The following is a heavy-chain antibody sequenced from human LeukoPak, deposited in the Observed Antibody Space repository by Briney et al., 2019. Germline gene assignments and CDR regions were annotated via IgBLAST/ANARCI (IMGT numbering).Heavy chain of an antibody. CDR2: IGTYNGDT. CDR3: ARDFLCTNGVCHDCFDP. Sequence: GASVKVSCKASGYTFTTYGISWVRQAPGQGLEWMGWIGTYNGDTNYAQKLQGRVTMTTDSSTTTAYMELRSLRSDDTAVYHCARDFLCTNGVCHDCFDPWGQGTLVTVSS. D-gene: IGHD2-8*01. J-gene: IGHJ5*02. CDR1: GYTFTTYG. V-gene: IGHV1-18*01.